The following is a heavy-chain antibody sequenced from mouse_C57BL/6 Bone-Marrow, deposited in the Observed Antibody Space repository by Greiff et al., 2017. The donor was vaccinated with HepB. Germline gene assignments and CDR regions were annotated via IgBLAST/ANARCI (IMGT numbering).Heavy chain of an antibody. CDR3: ARERETAQAPMDY. J-gene: IGHJ4*01. Sequence: SGAELVKPGASVKMSCKASGYTFTSYWITWVKQRPGQGLEWIGDIYPGSGSTNYNEKFKSKATLTVDTSSSTAYMQLSSLTSEDSAVYYCARERETAQAPMDYWGQGTSVTVSS. D-gene: IGHD3-2*02. CDR1: GYTFTSYW. V-gene: IGHV1-55*01. CDR2: IYPGSGST.